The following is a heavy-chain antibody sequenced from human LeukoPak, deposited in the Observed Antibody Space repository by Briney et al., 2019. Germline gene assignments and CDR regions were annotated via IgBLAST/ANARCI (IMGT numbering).Heavy chain of an antibody. Sequence: GGSLRLSCAASAFTLSSYAMSWVRQAPGKGLEWVLAISGSAGSTYYADSVKGRFTISRDNSKNTLYLQMNSLRAEDTAVYYGANIGYSSSWPIFDYWGQGTLVTVSS. CDR1: AFTLSSYA. CDR3: ANIGYSSSWPIFDY. V-gene: IGHV3-23*01. CDR2: ISGSAGST. D-gene: IGHD6-13*01. J-gene: IGHJ4*02.